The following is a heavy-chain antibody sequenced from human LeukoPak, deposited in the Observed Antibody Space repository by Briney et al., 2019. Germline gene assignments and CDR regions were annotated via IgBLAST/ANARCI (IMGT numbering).Heavy chain of an antibody. CDR2: INPSGGST. J-gene: IGHJ6*02. CDR1: GYTFTSYY. D-gene: IGHD6-6*01. V-gene: IGHV1-46*01. CDR3: ARVVGGENLYHYYYVMDV. Sequence: ASVKVSCKASGYTFTSYYMHWVRQAPGQGLEWMGIINPSGGSTSYAQKFQGRVTMTRDTSTSTVYMELSSLRSEDTAVYYCARVVGGENLYHYYYVMDVWGQGTTVTVSS.